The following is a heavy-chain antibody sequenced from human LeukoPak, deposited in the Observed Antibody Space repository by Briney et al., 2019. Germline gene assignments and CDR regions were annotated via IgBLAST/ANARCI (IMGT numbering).Heavy chain of an antibody. D-gene: IGHD2-21*02. CDR1: GGSFSSYA. CDR3: ARVFCGGDCSAYYYYYMDV. CDR2: IIPIFGTA. Sequence: ASVKVSCKASGGSFSSYAISWVRQAPGQGLEWMGGIIPIFGTANYAQKFQGRVTITADKSTSTAYMELSSLRSEDTAVYYCARVFCGGDCSAYYYYYMDVWGKGTTVTVSS. V-gene: IGHV1-69*06. J-gene: IGHJ6*03.